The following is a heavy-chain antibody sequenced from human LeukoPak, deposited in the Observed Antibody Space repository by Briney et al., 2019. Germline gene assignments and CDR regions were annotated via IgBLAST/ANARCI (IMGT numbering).Heavy chain of an antibody. CDR1: GGSISSYY. J-gene: IGHJ4*02. CDR3: ARLSSSGRWYYFDY. Sequence: SETLSPTCTVSGGSISSYYWSWIRQPPGKGLEWIGYIYYSGSTNYNPSLKSRVTISVDTSKNQFSLKLSSVTAADTAVYYCARLSSSGRWYYFDYWGQGTLVTVSS. D-gene: IGHD6-13*01. CDR2: IYYSGST. V-gene: IGHV4-59*08.